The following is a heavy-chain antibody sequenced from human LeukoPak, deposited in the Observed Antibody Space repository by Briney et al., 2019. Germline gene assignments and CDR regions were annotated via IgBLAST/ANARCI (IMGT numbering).Heavy chain of an antibody. CDR1: GGSISSSSYY. J-gene: IGHJ4*02. V-gene: IGHV4-39*01. D-gene: IGHD1-26*01. Sequence: SETLSLTCTVSGGSISSSSYYWGWIRQPPGKGLEWIGSIYYSGRTYYNPSLKSRVTISVDTSKNQFSLKLSSVTAADTAVYFCARHVFSYPHYFDYWGQGTLVTVSS. CDR2: IYYSGRT. CDR3: ARHVFSYPHYFDY.